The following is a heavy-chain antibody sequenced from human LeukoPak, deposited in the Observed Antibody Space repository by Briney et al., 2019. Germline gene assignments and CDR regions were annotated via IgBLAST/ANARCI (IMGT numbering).Heavy chain of an antibody. V-gene: IGHV3-7*01. Sequence: PGGSLRLSCAASGFTFSSYEMNWVRQAPGKGLEWVANIKQDGSEKYYVDSVKGRFTISRDNAKNSLYLQMSSLRAEDTAVYYCAREVTPYYWGQGTLVTVSS. CDR1: GFTFSSYE. CDR3: AREVTPYY. D-gene: IGHD2-21*02. J-gene: IGHJ4*02. CDR2: IKQDGSEK.